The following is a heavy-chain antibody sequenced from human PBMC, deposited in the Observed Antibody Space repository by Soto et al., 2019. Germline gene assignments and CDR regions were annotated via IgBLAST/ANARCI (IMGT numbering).Heavy chain of an antibody. J-gene: IGHJ6*02. CDR1: GFTFSTYS. CDR2: MSSRSLTI. V-gene: IGHV3-48*02. D-gene: IGHD6-6*01. CDR3: ARGGSSSDNGMDV. Sequence: EVQLVESGGGLVQPGGSVRVSCAASGFTFSTYSMNWVRQAPGKGLEWVSYMSSRSLTIYYTDSVKGRFTISRDNAKNSLYLQMNSLRDEDTAVHYCARGGSSSDNGMDVWGQGTTVTVSS.